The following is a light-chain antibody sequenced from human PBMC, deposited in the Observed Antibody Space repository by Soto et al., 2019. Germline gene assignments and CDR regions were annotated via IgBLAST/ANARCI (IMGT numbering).Light chain of an antibody. Sequence: EIVLTQSPGTLSLSPGERATLSCMACQSVGISLSWYQQRPGQSPRLLFYGVSNRASAIPDRFSGSGSGTDFTLTISRLEAEDVAVYYCQQDGSSPITFGQGTRLEIK. V-gene: IGKV3-20*01. CDR3: QQDGSSPIT. J-gene: IGKJ5*01. CDR2: GVS. CDR1: QSVGIS.